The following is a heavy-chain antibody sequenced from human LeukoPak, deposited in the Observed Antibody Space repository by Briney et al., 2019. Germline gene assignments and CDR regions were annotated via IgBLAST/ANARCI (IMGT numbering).Heavy chain of an antibody. D-gene: IGHD3-10*01. CDR1: GFRFSSYE. V-gene: IGHV3-48*03. Sequence: GGSLRLSCAASGFRFSSYEMDWVRQAPGKGLEWVSYISNSGRTIYYADSVKGRFTISRDDAKNSLYLQMSSLRAEDTAVYYCAREAEPGSGITEYFQHWGQGTLVTVSS. CDR2: ISNSGRTI. J-gene: IGHJ1*01. CDR3: AREAEPGSGITEYFQH.